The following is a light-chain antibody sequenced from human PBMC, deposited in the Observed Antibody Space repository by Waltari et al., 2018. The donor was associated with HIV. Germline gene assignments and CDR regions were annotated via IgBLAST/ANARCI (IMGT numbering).Light chain of an antibody. CDR2: GNK. CDR3: QSYDRSLSGSV. V-gene: IGLV1-40*01. Sequence: QSVLTQPPSVSGAPGQRVTISCTGSSSNIGAVYDVHWYQQLPGTAPKLLSYGNKNRPSGVPDRFSGSKSGTSASQAITGLQAEDEADYYCQSYDRSLSGSVFGGGTKLTVL. J-gene: IGLJ2*01. CDR1: SSNIGAVYD.